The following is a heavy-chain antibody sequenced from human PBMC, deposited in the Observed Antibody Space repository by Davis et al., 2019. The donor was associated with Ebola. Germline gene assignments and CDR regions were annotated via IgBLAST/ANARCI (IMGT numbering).Heavy chain of an antibody. CDR3: ARDLSSSWLKRYFDL. J-gene: IGHJ2*01. CDR1: GFTFSSYG. D-gene: IGHD6-13*01. Sequence: GGSLRLSCAASGFTFSSYGMHWVRQAPGKGLEWVAVISYDGSNKYYADSVKGRFTISRDNSKNTLYLQMNSLRAEDTAVYYCARDLSSSWLKRYFDLWGRGTLVTVSS. V-gene: IGHV3-30*03. CDR2: ISYDGSNK.